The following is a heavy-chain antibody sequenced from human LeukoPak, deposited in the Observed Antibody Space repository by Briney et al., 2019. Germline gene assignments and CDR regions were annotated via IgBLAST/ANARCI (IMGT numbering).Heavy chain of an antibody. CDR2: IYCSGST. CDR1: GGSISSGGYY. J-gene: IGHJ4*02. D-gene: IGHD6-19*01. CDR3: ASSGWYKVPFDY. V-gene: IGHV4-31*03. Sequence: PSQTLSLTCTVSGGSISSGGYYWSRIRQHPGKGLECIGYIYCSGSTYYNPSLKSRLTISVDTSKNQFSLKLSSVTAADTALYYCASSGWYKVPFDYWGQGTLVTVSS.